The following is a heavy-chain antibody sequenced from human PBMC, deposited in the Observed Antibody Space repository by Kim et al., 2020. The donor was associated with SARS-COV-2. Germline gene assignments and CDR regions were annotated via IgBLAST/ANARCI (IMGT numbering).Heavy chain of an antibody. J-gene: IGHJ4*02. Sequence: SETLSLTCTVSGDSINSDYWSWIRQPPGKGLEYIGYVYNTGSAYYNPSLKSRVTISIDTFRNQFSLKLSSVTAADTAVYYCARYHYDYVWGSYRPAGYYFDYWGQGILVTVSS. CDR3: ARYHYDYVWGSYRPAGYYFDY. V-gene: IGHV4-59*13. CDR2: VYNTGSA. D-gene: IGHD3-16*02. CDR1: GDSINSDY.